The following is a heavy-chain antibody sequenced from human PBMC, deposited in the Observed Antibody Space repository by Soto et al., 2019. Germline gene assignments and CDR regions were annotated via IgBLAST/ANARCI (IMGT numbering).Heavy chain of an antibody. Sequence: GESLKISCAASGFTFSSYAMSWVRQAPGKGLEWVSAISGSGGSTYYADSGKGRFTISRDNSKNTLYLQMNSLRAEDTAVYYCAKSLVGDGYNYGAFDIWGQGTMVTVSS. D-gene: IGHD5-12*01. CDR2: ISGSGGST. J-gene: IGHJ3*02. CDR3: AKSLVGDGYNYGAFDI. V-gene: IGHV3-23*01. CDR1: GFTFSSYA.